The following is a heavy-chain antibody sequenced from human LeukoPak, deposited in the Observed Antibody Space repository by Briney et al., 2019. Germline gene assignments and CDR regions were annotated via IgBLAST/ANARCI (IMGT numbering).Heavy chain of an antibody. CDR1: GFTFNIYE. V-gene: IGHV3-48*03. Sequence: GGSLRLSCAASGFTFNIYEMNWVRLAPGKGLEWVSYISSSGSTIYYADSVKGRFTVSRDNPKNSVYLHMNSLRAEDTAVYYCARDARYCSGTACYVGSYYYYGMDVWGKGTTVTVSS. D-gene: IGHD2-2*01. J-gene: IGHJ6*04. CDR3: ARDARYCSGTACYVGSYYYYGMDV. CDR2: ISSSGSTI.